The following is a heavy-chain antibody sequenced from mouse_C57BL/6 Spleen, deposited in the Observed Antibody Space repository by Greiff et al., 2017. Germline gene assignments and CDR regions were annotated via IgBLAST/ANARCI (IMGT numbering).Heavy chain of an antibody. V-gene: IGHV1-53*01. CDR3: ARSGVLYGYFDV. D-gene: IGHD1-1*01. CDR2: INPSNGGT. Sequence: QVQLQQPGTELVKPGASVKLSCKASGYTFTSYWMHWVKQRPGHGLEWIGNINPSNGGTNYNEKFKSKATLTVDKSSSTAYMQLSSLTSEDSAVYYCARSGVLYGYFDVWGTGTTVTVSS. J-gene: IGHJ1*03. CDR1: GYTFTSYW.